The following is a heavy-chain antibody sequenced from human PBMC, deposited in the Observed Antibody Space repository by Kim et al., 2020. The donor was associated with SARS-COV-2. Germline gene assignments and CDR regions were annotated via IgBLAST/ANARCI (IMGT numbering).Heavy chain of an antibody. Sequence: SETLSLTCAVYGGSFSGYYWSWIRQPPGKGLEWIGEINHSGSTNYNPSLKSRVTISVDTSKNQFSLKLSSVTAADTAVYYCARGVVVPAQPAGPFDYWGQGTLVTVSS. D-gene: IGHD2-2*01. CDR3: ARGVVVPAQPAGPFDY. J-gene: IGHJ4*02. V-gene: IGHV4-34*01. CDR1: GGSFSGYY. CDR2: INHSGST.